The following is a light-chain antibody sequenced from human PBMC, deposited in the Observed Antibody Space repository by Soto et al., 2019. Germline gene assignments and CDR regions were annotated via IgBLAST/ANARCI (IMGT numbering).Light chain of an antibody. CDR3: QHYNSYSEA. J-gene: IGKJ1*01. V-gene: IGKV1-9*01. Sequence: IQLTQSPSFLSSSIGDTVTITCRASQGISNYLAWYQQIAGRAPRLLIYAASTLQSGVPSRFSGSGSGTEFTLTISSLQPDDFATYYCQHYNSYSEAFGQGTKVDIK. CDR1: QGISNY. CDR2: AAS.